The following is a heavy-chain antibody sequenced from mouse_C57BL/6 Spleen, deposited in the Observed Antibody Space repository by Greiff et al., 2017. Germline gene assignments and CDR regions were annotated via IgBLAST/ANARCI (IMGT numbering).Heavy chain of an antibody. CDR3: ARLRTAQATGAMDY. D-gene: IGHD3-2*02. CDR2: IYPGDGDT. Sequence: QVQLKQSGPELVKPGASVKISCKASGYAFSSSWMNWVKQRPGKGLEWIGRIYPGDGDTNYNGKFKGKATLTADKSSSTAYMQLSSLTSEDSAVYFCARLRTAQATGAMDYWGQGTSVTVSS. CDR1: GYAFSSSW. V-gene: IGHV1-82*01. J-gene: IGHJ4*01.